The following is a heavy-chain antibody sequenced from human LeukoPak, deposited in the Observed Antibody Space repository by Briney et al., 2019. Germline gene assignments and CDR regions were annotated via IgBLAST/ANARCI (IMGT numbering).Heavy chain of an antibody. V-gene: IGHV4-34*01. CDR3: ARHPYYDILTGYYRDY. CDR1: GGSFSGYY. CDR2: INHSGGT. J-gene: IGHJ4*02. Sequence: PSETLSLTCAVYGGSFSGYYWSWIRQPPGKGLEWIGEINHSGGTNYNPSLKSRVTISVDTSKNQFSLKLSSVTAADTAVYYCARHPYYDILTGYYRDYWGQGTLVTVSS. D-gene: IGHD3-9*01.